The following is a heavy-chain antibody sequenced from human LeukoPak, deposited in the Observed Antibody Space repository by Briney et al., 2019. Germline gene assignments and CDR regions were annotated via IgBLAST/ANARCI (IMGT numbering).Heavy chain of an antibody. V-gene: IGHV3-21*01. CDR3: ARDYRPYYDILTGYGADPAFDI. Sequence: GGSLRLSCAASGFTFSSYSMNWVRQAPGKGLEWVSSISSSSSYIYYADSVKGRFTISRDNAKNSLYLQMNSLRAEDTAVYYCARDYRPYYDILTGYGADPAFDIWGQGTMVTVSS. CDR2: ISSSSSYI. J-gene: IGHJ3*02. CDR1: GFTFSSYS. D-gene: IGHD3-9*01.